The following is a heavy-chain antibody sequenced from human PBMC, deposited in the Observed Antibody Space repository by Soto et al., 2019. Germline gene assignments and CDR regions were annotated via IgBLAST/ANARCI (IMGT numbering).Heavy chain of an antibody. CDR3: ASPLIYSSSALGY. V-gene: IGHV1-18*04. D-gene: IGHD6-6*01. Sequence: SGKVCYKPCGYTVTGYGIILVRQAPGQGLEWMGWISAYNGNTNYAQKLQDRVTMTTDTSTSPAYMELRSLRSDDTAVYYCASPLIYSSSALGYWGQGTLVT. CDR1: GYTVTGYG. J-gene: IGHJ4*02. CDR2: ISAYNGNT.